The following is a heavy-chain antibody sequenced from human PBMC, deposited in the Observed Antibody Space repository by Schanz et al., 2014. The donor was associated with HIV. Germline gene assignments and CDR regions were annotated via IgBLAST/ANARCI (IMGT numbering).Heavy chain of an antibody. CDR2: ISSSSSFI. V-gene: IGHV3-48*01. D-gene: IGHD3-10*01. Sequence: EVKLVESGGGLVQPGGSLRLSCAASGFTFMRHTMNWVRQAPGKGLEWVSSISSSSSFIYYADSVKGRFTISRDNSKNTLYLQMNSLRAEDTAIYYCAKENPIYYYTHGGPFDIWGQGTRLIVSS. CDR1: GFTFMRHT. CDR3: AKENPIYYYTHGGPFDI. J-gene: IGHJ3*02.